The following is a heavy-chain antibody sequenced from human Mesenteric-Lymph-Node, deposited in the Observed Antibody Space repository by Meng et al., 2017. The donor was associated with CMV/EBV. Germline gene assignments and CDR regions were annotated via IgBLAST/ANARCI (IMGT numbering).Heavy chain of an antibody. CDR1: GFTFTNYG. D-gene: IGHD7-27*01. CDR3: TRPSGSEDY. Sequence: KVSCKASGFTFTNYGISWVRQATGQGLEWMGWMNPNSGNTGYAQKFQGRVTMTRNTSISTAYMELSSLRSEDTAVYYCTRPSGSEDYWGQGTLVTVSS. V-gene: IGHV1-8*02. J-gene: IGHJ4*02. CDR2: MNPNSGNT.